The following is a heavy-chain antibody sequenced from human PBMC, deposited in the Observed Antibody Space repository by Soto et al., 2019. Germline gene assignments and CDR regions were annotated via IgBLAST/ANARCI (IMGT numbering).Heavy chain of an antibody. CDR1: GFTFSSYA. J-gene: IGHJ6*02. Sequence: GGSLRLSCAASGFTFSSYAVSWVRQAPGKGLEWVSAISGSGGSTYYADSVKGRFTISRDNSKNTLYLQMNSLRAEDTAVYYCAKDSSVYVYYYYGMDVWGQGTTVTVSS. D-gene: IGHD3-16*01. CDR2: ISGSGGST. CDR3: AKDSSVYVYYYYGMDV. V-gene: IGHV3-23*01.